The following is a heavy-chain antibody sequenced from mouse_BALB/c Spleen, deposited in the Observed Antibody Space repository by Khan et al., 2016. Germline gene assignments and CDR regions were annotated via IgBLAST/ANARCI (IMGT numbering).Heavy chain of an antibody. CDR2: ISYSGST. D-gene: IGHD2-3*01. Sequence: EVQLQESGPGLVKPSQSLSLTCTVTGYSITSDYAWNWIRQFPGNKLEWMGYISYSGSTSYNPSLKSRISITRDTSKNQFFLQLNSVTTEDTATYHCARGGYYDYAMDYWGQGTSVTVSS. CDR1: GYSITSDYA. V-gene: IGHV3-2*02. CDR3: ARGGYYDYAMDY. J-gene: IGHJ4*01.